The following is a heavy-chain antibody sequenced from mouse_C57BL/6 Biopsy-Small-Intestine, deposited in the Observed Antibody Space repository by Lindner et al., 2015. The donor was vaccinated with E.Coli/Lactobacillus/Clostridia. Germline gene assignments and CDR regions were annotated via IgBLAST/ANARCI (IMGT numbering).Heavy chain of an antibody. CDR1: GFNIKDYF. CDR2: IDPEDGET. CDR3: ARGDDYLFTY. J-gene: IGHJ3*01. V-gene: IGHV14-2*01. D-gene: IGHD2-4*01. Sequence: VQLQESGAELVKPGASVGLSCTASGFNIKDYFMHWVKQRPKQDLEWIGRIDPEDGETKYAPKFQGKATIKTDTSSNTAYLQLSSLTFEDTAVYYCARGDDYLFTYWGQGTLVTVSA.